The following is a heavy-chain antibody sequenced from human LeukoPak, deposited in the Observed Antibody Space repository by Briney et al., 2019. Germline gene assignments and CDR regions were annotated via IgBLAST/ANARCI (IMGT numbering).Heavy chain of an antibody. V-gene: IGHV3-7*01. CDR1: GFTFSSYW. Sequence: GGSLRLSCVASGFTFSSYWMSWVRQAPGKGLGWVANIKQDGSEKYYVDSVKGRITISRDNAKNSLYLQMNSLRAEDTAVYYCARDGLYGGPDYWGQGTLVTVSS. CDR2: IKQDGSEK. J-gene: IGHJ4*02. D-gene: IGHD2-2*02. CDR3: ARDGLYGGPDY.